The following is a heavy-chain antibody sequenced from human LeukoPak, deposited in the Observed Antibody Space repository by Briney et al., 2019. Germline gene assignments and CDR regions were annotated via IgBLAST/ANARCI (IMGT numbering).Heavy chain of an antibody. CDR2: IYTSGST. Sequence: SQTLSLTCTVSGGSISSGSYYWSWIRQPAGKGLEWIGRIYTSGSTNYNPSLKSRVTISVDTSKNQFSLKLSSVTAADTAVYYCARGGDYYDSSGYSDYRGQGTLVTVSS. J-gene: IGHJ4*02. D-gene: IGHD3-22*01. V-gene: IGHV4-61*02. CDR1: GGSISSGSYY. CDR3: ARGGDYYDSSGYSDY.